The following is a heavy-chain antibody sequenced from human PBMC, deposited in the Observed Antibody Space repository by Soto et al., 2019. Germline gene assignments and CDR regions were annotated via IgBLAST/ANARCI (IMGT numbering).Heavy chain of an antibody. V-gene: IGHV3-30-3*01. CDR3: ARAAYTNWAFYYGMDV. Sequence: RGSLRLSCAASGFTFSSYAMHWVRQAPGKGLEWLTVISYDGSKKYYADSMKGRFTVSRDNSKNTLYLQINSLRAEDTAVYYCARAAYTNWAFYYGMDVWGQGTTVTVSS. CDR1: GFTFSSYA. J-gene: IGHJ6*02. D-gene: IGHD7-27*01. CDR2: ISYDGSKK.